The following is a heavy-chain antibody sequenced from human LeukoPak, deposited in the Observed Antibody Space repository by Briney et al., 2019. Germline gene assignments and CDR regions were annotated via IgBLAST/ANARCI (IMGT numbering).Heavy chain of an antibody. V-gene: IGHV4-59*01. CDR3: ARVDFWSGYPTRMDV. J-gene: IGHJ6*04. Sequence: SETLSLTCAVSGGSISTYYWSWIRQPPGKGLEWIGYIHYSGSTNYNPSLKSRVTISVDTSKNQFSLKLSSVTAADTAVYYCARVDFWSGYPTRMDVWGKGTTVTVSS. CDR2: IHYSGST. D-gene: IGHD3-3*01. CDR1: GGSISTYY.